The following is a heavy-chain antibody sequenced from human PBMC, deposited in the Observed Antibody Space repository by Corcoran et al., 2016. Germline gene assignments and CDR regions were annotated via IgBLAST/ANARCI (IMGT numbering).Heavy chain of an antibody. CDR2: IYYSGST. V-gene: IGHV4-39*07. D-gene: IGHD3-22*01. Sequence: QLQLQESGPGLVKPSETLSLTCTVSGGSISSSSYYWGWIRQPPGKGLEWIGSIYYSGSTYYNPSLKSRVTISVDTSKNQFSLKLSSVTAADTAVYYCARVSECDGAYYYYDSSGCWWFDPWGQGTLVTVSS. CDR3: ARVSECDGAYYYYDSSGCWWFDP. J-gene: IGHJ5*02. CDR1: GGSISSSSYY.